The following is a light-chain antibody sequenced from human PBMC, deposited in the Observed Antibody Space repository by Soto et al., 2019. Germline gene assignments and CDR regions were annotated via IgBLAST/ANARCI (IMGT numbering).Light chain of an antibody. CDR1: SSNIGGNT. J-gene: IGLJ3*02. CDR3: AAWDDSLNGWV. V-gene: IGLV1-44*01. CDR2: SHN. Sequence: QPVLTQPPSASGTPGQRVTISCSGSSSNIGGNTVNWYQQLPGTAPKLLMYSHNQRPSGVPDRISGSKSGTSASLAISGLQSEDEADYYCAAWDDSLNGWVFGGGTKLTVL.